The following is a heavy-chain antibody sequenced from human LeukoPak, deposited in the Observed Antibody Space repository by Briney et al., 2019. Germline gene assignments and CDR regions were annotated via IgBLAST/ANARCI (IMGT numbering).Heavy chain of an antibody. Sequence: GGSLRLSCAASGFTVSSNYLSWVRQAPGKGLEWVSAISGSGGSTYYADSVKGRFTISRDNSKNTLYLQMNSLRAEDTAVYYCAKALTSYNWFDPWGQGTLVTVSS. CDR2: ISGSGGST. CDR1: GFTVSSNY. CDR3: AKALTSYNWFDP. J-gene: IGHJ5*02. V-gene: IGHV3-23*01. D-gene: IGHD2-2*01.